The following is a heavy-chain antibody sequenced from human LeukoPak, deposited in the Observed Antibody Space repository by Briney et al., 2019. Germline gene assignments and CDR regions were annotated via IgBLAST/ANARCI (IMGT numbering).Heavy chain of an antibody. CDR3: AKDRQRGYSKALDY. V-gene: IGHV3-30*02. J-gene: IGHJ4*02. CDR1: GFTFSSYG. D-gene: IGHD5-18*01. CDR2: IRYDGSNK. Sequence: PGGSLRLSCAASGFTFSSYGMHWVRQAPGKGLEWVAFIRYDGSNKYYADSVKGRFTISRDNSKNTLYLQMNSLRAEDTAVYYCAKDRQRGYSKALDYWGQGTLVTVSS.